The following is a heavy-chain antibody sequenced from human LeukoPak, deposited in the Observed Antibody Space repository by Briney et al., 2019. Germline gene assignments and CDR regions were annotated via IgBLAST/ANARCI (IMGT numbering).Heavy chain of an antibody. Sequence: GGSLRLSCAASGFTFSSYEMNWVRQAPGKGLEWVSSISSSSSYIYYADSVKGRFTISRDNAKNSLYLQMNSLRAEDTAMYYCARGYVRADYWGQGTLVTVSS. J-gene: IGHJ4*02. V-gene: IGHV3-21*01. CDR1: GFTFSSYE. CDR3: ARGYVRADY. D-gene: IGHD1-14*01. CDR2: ISSSSSYI.